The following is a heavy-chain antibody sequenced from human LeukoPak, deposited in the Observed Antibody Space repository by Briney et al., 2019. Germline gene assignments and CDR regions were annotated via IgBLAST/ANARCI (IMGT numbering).Heavy chain of an antibody. J-gene: IGHJ3*02. Sequence: SETLSLTCTVSGGSISSGDYYWSCIRPPPGKGREWIEYIYYNGSTNYNPSLKSRVTISVDTSKHQFSLKLSSVPAADTAVYYCARDKSVSAIGILGQGTMVTVSS. CDR3: ARDKSVSAIGI. V-gene: IGHV4-30-4*08. CDR2: IYYNGST. CDR1: GGSISSGDYY.